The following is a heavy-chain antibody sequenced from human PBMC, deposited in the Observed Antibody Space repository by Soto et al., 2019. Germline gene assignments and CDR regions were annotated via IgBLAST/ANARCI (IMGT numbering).Heavy chain of an antibody. CDR1: GGTFSSSA. Sequence: QVQLLQSGPEVKKPGASVTVSWKASGGTFSSSAINWLRQAPGQGPEWMGNILPIFGTADYEQKFQGRVTITADASTNTAYMALRSLFSEDTAVYSCESGHEYGGNFDAFDIWGQGTVVTVSS. J-gene: IGHJ3*02. D-gene: IGHD4-17*01. CDR2: ILPIFGTA. V-gene: IGHV1-69*15. CDR3: ESGHEYGGNFDAFDI.